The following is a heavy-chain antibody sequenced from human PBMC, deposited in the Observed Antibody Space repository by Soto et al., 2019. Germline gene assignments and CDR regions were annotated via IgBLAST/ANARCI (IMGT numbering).Heavy chain of an antibody. Sequence: GASVKVSCKASGYTFTSYAISWVRQAPGQGLEWMGWISAYNGNTNYAQNLQGRVTMTTDTSTSTAYMELRSLRSDDTAVYYCARVRNSGSYDAFDIWGQGTMVTVSS. CDR2: ISAYNGNT. J-gene: IGHJ3*02. CDR3: ARVRNSGSYDAFDI. D-gene: IGHD6-19*01. CDR1: GYTFTSYA. V-gene: IGHV1-18*01.